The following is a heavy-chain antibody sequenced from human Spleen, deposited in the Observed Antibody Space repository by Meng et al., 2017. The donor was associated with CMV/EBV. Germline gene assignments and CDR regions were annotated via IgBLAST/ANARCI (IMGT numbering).Heavy chain of an antibody. Sequence: GESLKISCAASGFTFSSYAMHWVRQAPGKGLEWVSAISGRGGSAFYADSVRGRFTISRDNSKSTLYLQMNSLRAEDTAVYYCAARTRDAFDIWGQGTMVTVSS. J-gene: IGHJ3*02. CDR3: AARTRDAFDI. D-gene: IGHD6-6*01. V-gene: IGHV3-23*01. CDR2: ISGRGGSA. CDR1: GFTFSSYA.